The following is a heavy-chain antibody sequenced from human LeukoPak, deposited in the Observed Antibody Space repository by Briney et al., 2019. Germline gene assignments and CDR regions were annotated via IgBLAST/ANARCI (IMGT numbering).Heavy chain of an antibody. Sequence: GGSLRLSCAASGFTFSDYYMSWIRQAPGKGLEWVSYISGSSSYTTYADSVKGRFTISRDNSKNTLYLQMNSLRAEDTAVYYCARVAPIYSTSLYYLDSWGHGTLVTVSS. CDR3: ARVAPIYSTSLYYLDS. CDR2: ISGSSSYT. CDR1: GFTFSDYY. D-gene: IGHD2-2*01. V-gene: IGHV3-11*06. J-gene: IGHJ4*01.